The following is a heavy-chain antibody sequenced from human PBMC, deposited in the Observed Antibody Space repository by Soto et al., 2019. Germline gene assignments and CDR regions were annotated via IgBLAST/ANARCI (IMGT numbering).Heavy chain of an antibody. V-gene: IGHV3-23*01. CDR2: ISVSGGST. J-gene: IGHJ4*02. D-gene: IGHD6-25*01. CDR3: AKARGRSGLSFDY. Sequence: GGSLRLSCAASGFTFSSYDMSWVRQAPGQGLEWVSAISVSGGSTYYADSVKGRFTISRDNSKNTLYLQMISLRAEDTAVYDCAKARGRSGLSFDYWGQGTLVTVSS. CDR1: GFTFSSYD.